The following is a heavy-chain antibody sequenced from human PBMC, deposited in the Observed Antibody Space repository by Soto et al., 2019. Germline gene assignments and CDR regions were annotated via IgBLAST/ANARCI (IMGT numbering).Heavy chain of an antibody. V-gene: IGHV3-15*01. Sequence: PGGSLRLSXAASGFTFSNAWMSWVRQAPGKGLEWVGRIKSKTDGGTTDYAAPVKGRFTISRDDSKNTLYLQMNSLKTEDTAVYYCTTGPPAYYDSSGYLYGMDVWGQGTTVTVSS. CDR3: TTGPPAYYDSSGYLYGMDV. CDR1: GFTFSNAW. D-gene: IGHD3-22*01. J-gene: IGHJ6*02. CDR2: IKSKTDGGTT.